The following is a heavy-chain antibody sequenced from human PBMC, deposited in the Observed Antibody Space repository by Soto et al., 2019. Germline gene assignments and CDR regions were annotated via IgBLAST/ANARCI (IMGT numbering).Heavy chain of an antibody. CDR3: AQDPIVVDPPRLFDY. CDR1: GFTFSSYA. J-gene: IGHJ4*02. D-gene: IGHD3-22*01. CDR2: ISGGGGSA. V-gene: IGHV3-23*01. Sequence: EVQLLESGGGLVQPGGSLRLSCAASGFTFSSYAMSWVRQAPGKGLEWVSAISGGGGSAYYANSGKGPFTISRDNSKSTLYLQMNSLRAADTAVYDWAQDPIVVDPPRLFDYWGQGTLVTVSS.